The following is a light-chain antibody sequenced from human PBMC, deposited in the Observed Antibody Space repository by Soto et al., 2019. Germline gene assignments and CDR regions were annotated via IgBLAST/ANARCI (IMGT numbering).Light chain of an antibody. J-gene: IGKJ2*02. V-gene: IGKV3-20*01. CDR1: QSVSSNY. CDR2: GAS. Sequence: EIVLTQSPGTLSLSPGERATLSCRASQSVSSNYLAWYQQKPGQAPRLLIYGASSRAPGIPDRFSGSGSGTDFTLTISGLEPEDFAVYYCQQYGSSPRTFGQGTKLEIK. CDR3: QQYGSSPRT.